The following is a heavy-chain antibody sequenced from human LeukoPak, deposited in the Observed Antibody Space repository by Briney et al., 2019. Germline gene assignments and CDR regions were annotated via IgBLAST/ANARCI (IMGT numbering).Heavy chain of an antibody. CDR1: GFTFSSYA. Sequence: PGRSLRLSCAASGFTFSSYAMHWVRQGPGQGLEWVAVISYDGSNKYYADSVKGRFTISRDNSKNTLYLQMNSLRAEDTAVYYCARDLVPAAEYYYYYGMDVWGKGTTVTVSS. J-gene: IGHJ6*04. V-gene: IGHV3-30*04. CDR2: ISYDGSNK. D-gene: IGHD6-13*01. CDR3: ARDLVPAAEYYYYYGMDV.